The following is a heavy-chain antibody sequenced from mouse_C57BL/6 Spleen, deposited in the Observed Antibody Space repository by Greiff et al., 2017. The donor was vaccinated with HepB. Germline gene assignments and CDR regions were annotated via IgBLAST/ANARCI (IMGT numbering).Heavy chain of an antibody. J-gene: IGHJ1*03. CDR1: GYTFTSYW. D-gene: IGHD2-2*01. Sequence: QVQLQQPGTELVKPGASVKLSCKASGYTFTSYWMHWVKQRPGQGLEWIGNINPSNGGTNYNEKFKSKATLTVDKSSSTAYMQLSSLTSEDSAVYYCARGGLWLRPWYFDVWGTGPTVTVSS. CDR3: ARGGLWLRPWYFDV. CDR2: INPSNGGT. V-gene: IGHV1-53*01.